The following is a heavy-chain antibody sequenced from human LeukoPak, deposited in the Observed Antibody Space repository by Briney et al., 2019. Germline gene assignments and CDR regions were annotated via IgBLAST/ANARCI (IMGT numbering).Heavy chain of an antibody. V-gene: IGHV4-4*07. D-gene: IGHD2-21*02. Sequence: SETLSLTCTVSGGSINNYFWSWVRQPAGEGLEWIGRIYTSGSTNYNPSLRSRVTISVDMTKNQFSLKLSSVTAADTAVYYCARDDPARMTATLDYWGQGILVTVSS. CDR3: ARDDPARMTATLDY. CDR1: GGSINNYF. CDR2: IYTSGST. J-gene: IGHJ4*02.